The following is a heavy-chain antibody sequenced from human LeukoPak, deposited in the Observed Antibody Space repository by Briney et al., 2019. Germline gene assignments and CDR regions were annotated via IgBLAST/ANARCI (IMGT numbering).Heavy chain of an antibody. D-gene: IGHD1-26*01. Sequence: GGSLRLSCAASGFTFSTYGMNWVRQAPGKGLEWVSSIGTSGSYIYYTDSVKGRFTISRDNAKNSLYLQMNSLRAEDTAVYYCAKEGGVYSTPYYMDVWGKGTTVTISS. CDR1: GFTFSTYG. J-gene: IGHJ6*03. V-gene: IGHV3-21*01. CDR3: AKEGGVYSTPYYMDV. CDR2: IGTSGSYI.